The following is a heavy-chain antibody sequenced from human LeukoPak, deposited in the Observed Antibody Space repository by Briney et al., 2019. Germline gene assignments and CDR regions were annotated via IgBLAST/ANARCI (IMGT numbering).Heavy chain of an antibody. J-gene: IGHJ4*02. V-gene: IGHV4-59*01. CDR2: ICYSGST. D-gene: IGHD1-26*01. CDR3: ARGKWDLDY. Sequence: KPSETLSLTCTVSGGSISCYYWSWIRQPPGKGLEWIGYICYSGSTNYNPSLKSRVTISVDTSKNQFSLKLSSVTAADTAVYYCARGKWDLDYCGQGTLVTVSS. CDR1: GGSISCYY.